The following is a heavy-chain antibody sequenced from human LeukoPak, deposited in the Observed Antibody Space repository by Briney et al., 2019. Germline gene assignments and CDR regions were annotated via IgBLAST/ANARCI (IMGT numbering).Heavy chain of an antibody. CDR2: ISNRAGT. V-gene: IGHV3-23*01. CDR3: ATDRGGYGSGSYDY. J-gene: IGHJ4*02. D-gene: IGHD3-10*01. Sequence: PGGSLRLSCAASGFTFSNYAMSWVRQAPGKGLEWVSAISNRAGTHYADSVKGRFTISRDNSKNTLYLQMNSLRAEDTAVYYCATDRGGYGSGSYDYWGQGTLVTVSS. CDR1: GFTFSNYA.